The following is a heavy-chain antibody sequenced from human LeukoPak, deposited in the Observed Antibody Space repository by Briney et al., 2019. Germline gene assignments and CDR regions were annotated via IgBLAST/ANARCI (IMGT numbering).Heavy chain of an antibody. V-gene: IGHV3-23*01. CDR2: ISGSGGST. D-gene: IGHD2-2*01. Sequence: GGSLRLSCAASGFTFSSYSMNWVRQAPGKGLEWVSAISGSGGSTYYADSVKGRFTISRDNSKNTLYLQMNSLRAEDTAVYYCAEVDCSSTSCHFDYWGQGTLVTVSS. CDR3: AEVDCSSTSCHFDY. J-gene: IGHJ4*02. CDR1: GFTFSSYS.